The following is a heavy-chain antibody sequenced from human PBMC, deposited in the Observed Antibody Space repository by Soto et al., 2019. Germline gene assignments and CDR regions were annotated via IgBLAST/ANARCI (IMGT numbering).Heavy chain of an antibody. V-gene: IGHV3-64*01. J-gene: IGHJ4*02. CDR3: ARGRVSSWSYFDY. CDR2: ISSNGGST. D-gene: IGHD6-13*01. Sequence: GGSLRLSCAASGFTFSSYAMHWVRQAPGKGLEYVSAISSNGGSTYYANSVKGRFTISRDNSKNTLYLQMGSLRAEDMAVYYCARGRVSSWSYFDYWGQGTLVTVSS. CDR1: GFTFSSYA.